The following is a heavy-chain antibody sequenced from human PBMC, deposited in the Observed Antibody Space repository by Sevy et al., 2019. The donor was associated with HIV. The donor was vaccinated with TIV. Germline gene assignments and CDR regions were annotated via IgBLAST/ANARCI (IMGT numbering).Heavy chain of an antibody. J-gene: IGHJ3*02. CDR2: ISGSGGRT. CDR1: GFTFSSYG. Sequence: GGSLRLSCAASGFTFSSYGMIWVRQAPGKGLEWVSVISGSGGRTYYADSVKGRFTISRDNSKNTLYLQMNTLRAEDTAVYYCAKGITMIVVDLDAFDIWGQGTMVTVSS. CDR3: AKGITMIVVDLDAFDI. D-gene: IGHD3-22*01. V-gene: IGHV3-23*01.